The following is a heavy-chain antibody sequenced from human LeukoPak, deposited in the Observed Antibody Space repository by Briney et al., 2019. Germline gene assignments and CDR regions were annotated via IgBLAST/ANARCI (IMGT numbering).Heavy chain of an antibody. V-gene: IGHV4-4*07. CDR2: IYTSGST. CDR1: GGSISSYD. CDR3: AREGYSSSHLDY. D-gene: IGHD6-6*01. Sequence: SETLSLTCTVSGGSISSYDWTWIRQPAGKGLEWIGRIYTSGSTNYSPSLKSRVTMSIDTSKNQLSLKLSSVTAADTAVYYCAREGYSSSHLDYWGQGALVTVSS. J-gene: IGHJ4*02.